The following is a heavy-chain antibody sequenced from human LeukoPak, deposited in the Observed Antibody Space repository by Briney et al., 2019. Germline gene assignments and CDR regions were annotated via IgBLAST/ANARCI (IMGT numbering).Heavy chain of an antibody. J-gene: IGHJ6*02. CDR2: IYSGGST. D-gene: IGHD2-2*01. CDR1: GFTVSSNY. Sequence: PGGSLRLSCAACGFTVSSNYMSWVRQAPGKGLKWVSVIYSGGSTYYADSVKGRFTISRDNSKNTLYLQMNSLRAEDTAVYYCARDLEYCSITSCKEGYYYGMDVWGQGTTVTVSS. CDR3: ARDLEYCSITSCKEGYYYGMDV. V-gene: IGHV3-53*01.